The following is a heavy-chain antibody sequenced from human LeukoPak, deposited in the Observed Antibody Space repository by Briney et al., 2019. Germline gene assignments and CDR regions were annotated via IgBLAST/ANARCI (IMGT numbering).Heavy chain of an antibody. D-gene: IGHD2-2*01. Sequence: PSETLSLTCSVSGGSITSSSYYWGWIRQSPEKGLEWIGSIYYTGGTYYSPSLKSRVTMSVDTSKNQFSLKLSSVTAADTAVYYCARVSGSYQLLSGGANWFDPWGQGTLVTVSS. CDR1: GGSITSSSYY. CDR2: IYYTGGT. J-gene: IGHJ5*02. V-gene: IGHV4-39*07. CDR3: ARVSGSYQLLSGGANWFDP.